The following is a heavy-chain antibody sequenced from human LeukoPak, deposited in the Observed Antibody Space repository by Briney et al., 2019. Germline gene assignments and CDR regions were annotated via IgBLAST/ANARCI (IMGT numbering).Heavy chain of an antibody. CDR1: GGSVSSGSYY. D-gene: IGHD6-6*01. CDR2: VYYTGST. V-gene: IGHV4-61*01. Sequence: SETLSLTCTVSGGSVSSGSYYWSWIRQPPGKGLEWIGYVYYTGSTNYNPSLKSRVTMFEDKSKNQFSLRLSSVTVADTAVYYCARHFAYSSSSYFDYWGQGSLVTVSS. CDR3: ARHFAYSSSSYFDY. J-gene: IGHJ4*02.